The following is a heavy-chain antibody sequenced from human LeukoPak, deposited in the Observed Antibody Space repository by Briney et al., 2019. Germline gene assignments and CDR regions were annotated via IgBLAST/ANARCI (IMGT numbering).Heavy chain of an antibody. CDR2: ISSSSSYI. CDR1: GFTFSSYS. V-gene: IGHV3-21*01. J-gene: IGHJ4*02. Sequence: PGGSLRLSCAASGFTFSSYSMNWVRQAPGKGLEWVSSISSSSSYIYYADSVKGRFTISRDNAKNSLYLQMNSLRAEDTAVYYCARVGIAVAAYGGNYWGQGTLVTVSS. D-gene: IGHD6-19*01. CDR3: ARVGIAVAAYGGNY.